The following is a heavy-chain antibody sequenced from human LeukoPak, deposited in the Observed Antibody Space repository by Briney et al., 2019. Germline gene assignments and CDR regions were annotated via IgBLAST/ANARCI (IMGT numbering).Heavy chain of an antibody. CDR2: TRNKANSYTT. D-gene: IGHD3-22*01. J-gene: IGHJ4*02. V-gene: IGHV3-72*01. Sequence: PGGSLRLSCAASGFTFSDHYMDWVRQAPGKGLEWVGRTRNKANSYTTEYAASVKGRFTISRDDSKNSLYLQMNSLKTEDTAVYYCARAFDSSGSRDHSFDYWGQGTLVTVSS. CDR1: GFTFSDHY. CDR3: ARAFDSSGSRDHSFDY.